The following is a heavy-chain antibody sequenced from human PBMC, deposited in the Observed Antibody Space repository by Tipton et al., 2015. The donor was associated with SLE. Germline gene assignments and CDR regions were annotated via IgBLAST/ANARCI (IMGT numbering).Heavy chain of an antibody. CDR3: AKDAAYCGGDCYAFDM. Sequence: GSLRLSCAASGFTFDDYAMHWVRQAPGKGLEWVSGISGSGGSTYYADSVKGRFTVSRDHSKNTLYLQMNSLRAEDTAVYYCAKDAAYCGGDCYAFDMWGQGTMVTVSS. CDR2: ISGSGGST. J-gene: IGHJ3*02. D-gene: IGHD2-21*01. V-gene: IGHV3-23*01. CDR1: GFTFDDYA.